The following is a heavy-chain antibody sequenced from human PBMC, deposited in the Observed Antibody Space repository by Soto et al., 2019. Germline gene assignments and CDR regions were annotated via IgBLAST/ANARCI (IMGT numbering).Heavy chain of an antibody. D-gene: IGHD2-2*01. Sequence: VASVKVSCQASGYTFTGYYMHWVRQAPGQGLEWMGWINPNSGGTNYAQKFQGWVTMTRDTSISTAYMELSRLRSADTAVYYCARAPSPARDAFDIWGQGTMVTVSS. V-gene: IGHV1-2*04. J-gene: IGHJ3*02. CDR3: ARAPSPARDAFDI. CDR2: INPNSGGT. CDR1: GYTFTGYY.